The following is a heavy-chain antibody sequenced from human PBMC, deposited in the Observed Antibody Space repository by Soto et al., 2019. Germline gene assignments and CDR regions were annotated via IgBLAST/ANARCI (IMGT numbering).Heavy chain of an antibody. D-gene: IGHD3-22*01. J-gene: IGHJ4*02. CDR3: ARDKGRSVSDVITSYFDA. CDR1: GDTFSKYD. CDR2: LIPIFDTA. Sequence: QVQLVQSGAEVKKPGSSVKVACRASGDTFSKYDISWVLQSPGQGLEWMGGLIPIFDTAKYAQKFHGRVNITADDSTRKAYLELSNLHSEETAGYVCARDKGRSVSDVITSYFDARGQGTLVTVSA. V-gene: IGHV1-69*01.